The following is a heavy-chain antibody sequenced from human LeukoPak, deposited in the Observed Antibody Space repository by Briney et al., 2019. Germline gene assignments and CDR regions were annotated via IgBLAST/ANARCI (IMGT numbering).Heavy chain of an antibody. D-gene: IGHD2-21*02. CDR2: ISYDGSNK. CDR1: EFTFSSYA. Sequence: GRSLRLSCAASEFTFSSYAMHWVRQAPGKGLEWVASISYDGSNKYHADYAQGRFTISRDNSKNTLYLQMNSLRAEDTAVYYCARSIVVVTYFDYWGQGALVTVSS. V-gene: IGHV3-30-3*01. CDR3: ARSIVVVTYFDY. J-gene: IGHJ4*02.